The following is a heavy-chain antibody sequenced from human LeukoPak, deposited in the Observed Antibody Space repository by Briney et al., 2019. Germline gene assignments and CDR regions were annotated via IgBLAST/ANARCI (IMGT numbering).Heavy chain of an antibody. Sequence: SETLSLTCTVSGGSISSYYWSWIRQPPGKGLEWIGYIYYSGSTNYNPSLKSRVTILVDTSRNEFSLKLSSVTAADTAVYYCARPKMNSVAALQHWGQGTLVTVSS. CDR1: GGSISSYY. D-gene: IGHD6-25*01. CDR2: IYYSGST. CDR3: ARPKMNSVAALQH. J-gene: IGHJ1*01. V-gene: IGHV4-59*12.